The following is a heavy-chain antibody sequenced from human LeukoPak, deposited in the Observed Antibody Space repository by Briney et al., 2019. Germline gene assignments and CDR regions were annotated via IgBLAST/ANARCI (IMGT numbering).Heavy chain of an antibody. CDR2: IYYSGST. D-gene: IGHD3-10*01. Sequence: SETLSLTCTVSGGSFSSIIYYWGWIRQPPGKGLEWIGTIYYSGSTYYNVSLKSRVTISVDTSRNQFSLKLSSVTAADTAVYYCARHSRSVDYGSGSYTWDYWGQGTLVTVSS. CDR1: GGSFSSIIYY. V-gene: IGHV4-39*01. CDR3: ARHSRSVDYGSGSYTWDY. J-gene: IGHJ4*02.